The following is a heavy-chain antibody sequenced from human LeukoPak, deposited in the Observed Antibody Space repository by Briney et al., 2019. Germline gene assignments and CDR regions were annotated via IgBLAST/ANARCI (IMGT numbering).Heavy chain of an antibody. J-gene: IGHJ4*02. CDR3: ARNADTAMGPFDY. CDR1: GFTFSSYG. Sequence: GGSLRLSCAASGFTFSSYGMHWVRQAPGKGLEWVAVIWYDGRNKYYADSVKGRFTISRDNSKNTLYLQMNSLRAEDTAVYYCARNADTAMGPFDYWGQGTLVTVSS. CDR2: IWYDGRNK. V-gene: IGHV3-33*01. D-gene: IGHD5-18*01.